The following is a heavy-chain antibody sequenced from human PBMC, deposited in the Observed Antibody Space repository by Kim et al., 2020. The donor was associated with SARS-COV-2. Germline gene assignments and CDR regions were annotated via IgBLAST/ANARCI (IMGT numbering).Heavy chain of an antibody. CDR1: GFTFSSYE. CDR3: AKEESVGAFDI. V-gene: IGHV3-48*03. Sequence: GGSLRLSCAASGFTFSSYEMNWVRQAPGKGLEWVSYISSSGSTIYYADSVKGRFTISRDNAKNSLYLQMNSLRAEDTAVYYCAKEESVGAFDIWGQGTTVTVYS. CDR2: ISSSGSTI. J-gene: IGHJ3*02. D-gene: IGHD2-15*01.